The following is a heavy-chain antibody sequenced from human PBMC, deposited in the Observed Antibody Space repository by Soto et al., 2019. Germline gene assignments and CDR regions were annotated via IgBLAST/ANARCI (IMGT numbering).Heavy chain of an antibody. V-gene: IGHV4-34*01. CDR3: ARDPRWYYDSSGYYLDY. D-gene: IGHD3-22*01. Sequence: SETLSLTCAVYGGSFSGYYWSWIRQPPGRGLGWIGEINHSGSTNYNPSLKSRVTISVDTSKNQFSLKPSSVTAADTAVYYCARDPRWYYDSSGYYLDYWGQGTLVTVSS. CDR1: GGSFSGYY. J-gene: IGHJ4*02. CDR2: INHSGST.